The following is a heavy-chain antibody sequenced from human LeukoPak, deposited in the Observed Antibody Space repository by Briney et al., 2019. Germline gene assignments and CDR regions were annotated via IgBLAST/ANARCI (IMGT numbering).Heavy chain of an antibody. CDR1: GFTFSSYA. CDR3: VRYCCITGRSEDY. Sequence: GRSLRLSCAASGFTFSSYAMHWVRQAPGKGLEWLAVASYDGSNEYYADSVKGRFTISRDISNNTLYLQMISLREEDTAMYYCVRYCCITGRSEDYWGQGTLVTVSS. V-gene: IGHV3-30-3*01. CDR2: ASYDGSNE. J-gene: IGHJ4*02. D-gene: IGHD2-2*01.